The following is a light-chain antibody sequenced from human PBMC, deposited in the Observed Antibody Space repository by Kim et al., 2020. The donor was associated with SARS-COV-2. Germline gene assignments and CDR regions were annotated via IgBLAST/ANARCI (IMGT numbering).Light chain of an antibody. Sequence: ASVGDLVTITCRASQSISSYLNWYQQKPGKAPKLLIYAASSLQSGVPSRFSGSGSGTDFTLTISSLQPEDFATYYCQQSYSTPLTFGGGTKVDIK. CDR2: AAS. J-gene: IGKJ4*01. CDR3: QQSYSTPLT. V-gene: IGKV1-39*01. CDR1: QSISSY.